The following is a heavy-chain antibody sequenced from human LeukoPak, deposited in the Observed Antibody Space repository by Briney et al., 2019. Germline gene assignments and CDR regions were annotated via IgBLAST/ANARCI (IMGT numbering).Heavy chain of an antibody. J-gene: IGHJ4*02. V-gene: IGHV4-30-4*01. CDR1: GGSISSGDYY. CDR3: AREVSRWPYYFDY. Sequence: PSQTLSLTCTVSGGSISSGDYYWSWIRQPPGKGLEWIGYIYYSGSTYYNPSLKSRVTISVDTSKNQFSLKLSSVTAADAAVYYCAREVSRWPYYFDYWGQGTLVTVSS. D-gene: IGHD4-23*01. CDR2: IYYSGST.